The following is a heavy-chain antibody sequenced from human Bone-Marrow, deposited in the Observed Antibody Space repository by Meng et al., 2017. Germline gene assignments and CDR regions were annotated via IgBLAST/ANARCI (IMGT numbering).Heavy chain of an antibody. CDR3: ARVGSGYPNDAFDI. J-gene: IGHJ3*02. CDR2: ISSSGSTI. V-gene: IGHV3-48*03. D-gene: IGHD3-22*01. CDR1: GFTFSSYA. Sequence: GESLKISCAASGFTFSSYAMHWVRQAPGKGLEWVSYISSSGSTIYYADSVKGRFTISRDNAKNSLYLQMNSLRAEDTALYYCARVGSGYPNDAFDIWGQGTMVTVSS.